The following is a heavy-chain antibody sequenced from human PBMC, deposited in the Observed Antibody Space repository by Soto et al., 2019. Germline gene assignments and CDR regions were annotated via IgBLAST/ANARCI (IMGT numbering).Heavy chain of an antibody. CDR3: AKRGRGAVAFDY. V-gene: IGHV3-23*01. J-gene: IGHJ4*02. CDR2: ISGSGTGT. D-gene: IGHD6-19*01. Sequence: EVQLLESGGGLVQPGGSLRLSCAASGFTFSSYAMSWVRQAPGKGLEWVSTISGSGTGTYYAYSVTARFTISRDNPKNTLHLQTNSLRAEDTAVYYSAKRGRGAVAFDYWGQGTLVTVSS. CDR1: GFTFSSYA.